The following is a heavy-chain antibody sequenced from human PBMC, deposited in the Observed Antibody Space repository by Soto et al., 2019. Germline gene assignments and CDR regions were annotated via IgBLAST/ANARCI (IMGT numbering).Heavy chain of an antibody. J-gene: IGHJ5*02. D-gene: IGHD2-2*01. CDR1: GGSISSGGYY. CDR2: INHSGST. Sequence: SETLSLTCTVSGGSISSGGYYWSWLRHPPVKGLEWIGYINHSGSTSLNPSLKSRVSLSVDTSKNQLSMKLNSVNAADTAVYYCARALKSAAANWFDPWGQGAMITVYS. CDR3: ARALKSAAANWFDP. V-gene: IGHV4-31*03.